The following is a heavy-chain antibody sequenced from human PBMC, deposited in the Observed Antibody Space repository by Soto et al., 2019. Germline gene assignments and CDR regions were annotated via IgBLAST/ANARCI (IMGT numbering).Heavy chain of an antibody. CDR2: IKSKTDGGTT. J-gene: IGHJ6*02. D-gene: IGHD3-9*01. CDR1: GFTFSNAW. V-gene: IGHV3-15*01. Sequence: GGSLRLSCAASGFTFSNAWMSWVRQAPGKGLEWVGRIKSKTDGGTTDYAAPVKGRFTITRDDPKNTLYLQMNRLKTEDTAVYYCRRGYDILTGYYYYYYGMDVWGQGTTVTVSS. CDR3: RRGYDILTGYYYYYYGMDV.